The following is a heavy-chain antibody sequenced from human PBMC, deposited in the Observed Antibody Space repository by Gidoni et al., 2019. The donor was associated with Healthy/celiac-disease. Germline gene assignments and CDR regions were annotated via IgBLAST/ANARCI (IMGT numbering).Heavy chain of an antibody. CDR2: IYSGGST. J-gene: IGHJ6*02. CDR1: GFTVSSNY. D-gene: IGHD2-15*01. CDR3: ARDSILSYYYGMDV. Sequence: EVQLVESGGGLVQPGGSLRLSCAASGFTVSSNYMRWVRQAPGKGLLLVSVIYSGGSTYYADSVKGRFTISRDNSKNTLYLQMNSLRAEDTAVHYCARDSILSYYYGMDVWGQGTTVTVSS. V-gene: IGHV3-66*02.